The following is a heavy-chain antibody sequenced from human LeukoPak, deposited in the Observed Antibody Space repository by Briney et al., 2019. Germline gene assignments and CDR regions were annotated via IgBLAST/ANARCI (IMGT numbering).Heavy chain of an antibody. D-gene: IGHD2-8*01. CDR3: ASASNYCTNGVCYRDY. Sequence: SQTLSLTCAISGDSVSSNSAAWNWIRQSPSRGLEWLGRTYYRSKWYNDYAVSVKSRITINPDTSKNQFSLQLNSVTPEDTAVYYCASASNYCTNGVCYRDYWGQGTLVTVSS. CDR1: GDSVSSNSAA. CDR2: TYYRSKWYN. V-gene: IGHV6-1*01. J-gene: IGHJ4*02.